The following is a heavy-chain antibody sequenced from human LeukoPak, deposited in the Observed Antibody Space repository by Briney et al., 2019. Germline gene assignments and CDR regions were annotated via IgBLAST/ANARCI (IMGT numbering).Heavy chain of an antibody. CDR1: GFTLSSYA. V-gene: IGHV3-23*01. Sequence: GGSLRLSCAASGFTLSSYAMSWVRQAPGKGLEWVSSISSSGITTYYADSVKGRFTISRDNSKKTLFVQMNSLRVEDTAVYYCTKATGSSGWGVPDSWGQGTLVTVSS. D-gene: IGHD6-6*01. J-gene: IGHJ4*02. CDR3: TKATGSSGWGVPDS. CDR2: ISSSGITT.